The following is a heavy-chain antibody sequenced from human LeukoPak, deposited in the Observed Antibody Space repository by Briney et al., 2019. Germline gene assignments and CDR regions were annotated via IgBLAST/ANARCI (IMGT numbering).Heavy chain of an antibody. D-gene: IGHD5-24*01. CDR2: IKPDGSEK. J-gene: IGHJ4*02. CDR1: GLTFTNHW. CDR3: TRGDGWTDN. V-gene: IGHV3-7*03. Sequence: GGSLRLSCAASGLTFTNHWMTWVRQAPGRGLEWVANIKPDGSEKYYVDSVKGRFTISRDNAKNSVFLHMNSLRAEDTAMYYCTRGDGWTDNWGQGTLVTVSS.